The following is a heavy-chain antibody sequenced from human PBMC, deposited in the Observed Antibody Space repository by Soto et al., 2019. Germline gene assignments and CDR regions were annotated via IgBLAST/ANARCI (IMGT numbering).Heavy chain of an antibody. J-gene: IGHJ4*02. Sequence: QVQLVQSGAEVKKPGSSVKVSSEASGGTFSSYTISWVRQAPGQGLEWMGRIIPILGIANYAQKFQGRVTITADKSTSTAYMELSSLSSEDTAVYYCARVSAATMDFDSWGQGTLVTVSS. CDR1: GGTFSSYT. CDR2: IIPILGIA. V-gene: IGHV1-69*02. CDR3: ARVSAATMDFDS. D-gene: IGHD5-12*01.